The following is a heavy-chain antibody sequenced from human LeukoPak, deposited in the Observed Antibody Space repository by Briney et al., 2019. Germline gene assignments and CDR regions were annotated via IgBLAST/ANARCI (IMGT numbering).Heavy chain of an antibody. CDR2: ISSSSSYR. Sequence: GGSLRLSCAASGFPFISYTMNWVRQAPGKGLEWVSSISSSSSYRFYADSVKGRFTISRDSAKKSLYLQMNSLRADDTAVYYCARVHYGDYGADWYFDLWGRGSLITVSS. D-gene: IGHD4-17*01. V-gene: IGHV3-21*01. J-gene: IGHJ2*01. CDR3: ARVHYGDYGADWYFDL. CDR1: GFPFISYT.